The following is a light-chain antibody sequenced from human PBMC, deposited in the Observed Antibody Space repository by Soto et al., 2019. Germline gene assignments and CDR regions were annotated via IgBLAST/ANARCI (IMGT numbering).Light chain of an antibody. J-gene: IGKJ5*01. V-gene: IGKV3-11*01. Sequence: IVLTQSPATLSLFPGERATLSCRASQSVSRYLAWYQQKPGQAPRLLIYDASNRAIGIPARFSGSGSGTYFTLTISSLEPEYFAVYYCQHRSHWPTFGQGTRLEIK. CDR1: QSVSRY. CDR2: DAS. CDR3: QHRSHWPT.